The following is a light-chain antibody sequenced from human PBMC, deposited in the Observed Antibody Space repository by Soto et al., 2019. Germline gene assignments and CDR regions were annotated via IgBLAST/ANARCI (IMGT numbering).Light chain of an antibody. V-gene: IGLV2-8*01. CDR2: EVN. CDR3: SSYAGSNKLV. J-gene: IGLJ1*01. Sequence: QSALTQPPSTSGSPGQSVTIPCTGTSSDVGGYNYVSWYQQHPGKAPKLMIYEVNKRPSGVPDRFSGSKSGNTASLTVSGLQAEDEADYYCSSYAGSNKLVLGTGTKLTVL. CDR1: SSDVGGYNY.